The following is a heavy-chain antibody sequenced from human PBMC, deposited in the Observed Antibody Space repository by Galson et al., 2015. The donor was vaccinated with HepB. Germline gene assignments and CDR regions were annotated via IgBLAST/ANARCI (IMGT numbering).Heavy chain of an antibody. Sequence: SVKVSCKVSGYTLTELSMHWVRQAPGKGLEWMGGLDPEDGETIYAQKFQGRVTMTEDTSTDTAYMELSSLRSEDTAVYYCATSSSDYDFWSGYYTGLGDYWGQGTLVTVSS. D-gene: IGHD3-3*01. CDR2: LDPEDGET. J-gene: IGHJ4*02. CDR1: GYTLTELS. V-gene: IGHV1-24*01. CDR3: ATSSSDYDFWSGYYTGLGDY.